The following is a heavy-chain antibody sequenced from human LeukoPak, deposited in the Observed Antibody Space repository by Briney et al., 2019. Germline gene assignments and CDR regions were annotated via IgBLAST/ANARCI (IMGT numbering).Heavy chain of an antibody. V-gene: IGHV4-61*02. CDR3: ARAQQWLGFDY. CDR2: TYTSGST. Sequence: PSETLSLTCTVSGGSISSGSYYWSWIRQPAGKGLEWIGRTYTSGSTNYNPSLKSRVTISVDTSKNQFSLKLSSVTAADTAVYYCARAQQWLGFDYWGQGTLVTVSS. D-gene: IGHD6-19*01. CDR1: GGSISSGSYY. J-gene: IGHJ4*02.